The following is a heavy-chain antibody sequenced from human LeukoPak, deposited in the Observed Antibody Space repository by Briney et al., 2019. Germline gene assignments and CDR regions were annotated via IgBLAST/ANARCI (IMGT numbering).Heavy chain of an antibody. CDR3: AXXXEGYSSSWYPTYYYYYGMDV. D-gene: IGHD6-13*01. J-gene: IGHJ6*02. V-gene: IGHV3-74*01. Sequence: YADSVKGRFTISRDNAKNTLYLQMNSLRAXXXAVYYCAXXXEGYSSSWYPTYYYYYGMDVWGQGTTVTVSS.